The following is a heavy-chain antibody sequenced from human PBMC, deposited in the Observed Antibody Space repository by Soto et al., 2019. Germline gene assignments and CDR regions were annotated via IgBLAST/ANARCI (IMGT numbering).Heavy chain of an antibody. CDR1: GYTFTSYG. J-gene: IGHJ6*02. Sequence: QVQLVQSGAEVKKPGASVKVSCKASGYTFTSYGISRVRQAPGQGLEWMGWISAYNGNTNYAQKLQGRVTMTTDTSTSTAYMELRSLRSDDTAVYYCARVSQVAAADYLGYYYGMDVWGQGTTVTVSS. V-gene: IGHV1-18*04. D-gene: IGHD6-13*01. CDR3: ARVSQVAAADYLGYYYGMDV. CDR2: ISAYNGNT.